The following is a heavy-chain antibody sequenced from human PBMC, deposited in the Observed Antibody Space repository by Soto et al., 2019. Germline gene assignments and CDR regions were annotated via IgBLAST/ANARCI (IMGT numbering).Heavy chain of an antibody. CDR3: ARDRSTYGDLDY. V-gene: IGHV1-18*01. J-gene: IGHJ4*02. CDR2: ISAYNGNT. D-gene: IGHD4-17*01. Sequence: GAAVKVSCKASGYTFTSYGIIWVRQAPGQGLEWMGWISAYNGNTNYAQKLQGRVTMTTDTSTSTAYMELRSLRSDDTAVYYCARDRSTYGDLDYWGQGTLVTVSS. CDR1: GYTFTSYG.